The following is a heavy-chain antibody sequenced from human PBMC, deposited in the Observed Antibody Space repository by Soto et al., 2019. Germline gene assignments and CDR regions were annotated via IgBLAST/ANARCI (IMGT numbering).Heavy chain of an antibody. J-gene: IGHJ6*02. CDR2: ISAYNGNT. CDR1: GYTFTSYG. V-gene: IGHV1-18*01. Sequence: ASVKVSCKASGYTFTSYGISWVRQAPGQGLEWMGWISAYNGNTNYAQKLQGRVTMTTDTSTSTAYMELRSLRSDDTAVYYCARDTAAMVSGTRNYYYYGMDVWGQGTTVTVSS. CDR3: ARDTAAMVSGTRNYYYYGMDV. D-gene: IGHD5-18*01.